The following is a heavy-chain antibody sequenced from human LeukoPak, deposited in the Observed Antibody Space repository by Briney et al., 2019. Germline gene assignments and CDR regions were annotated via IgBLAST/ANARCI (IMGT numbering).Heavy chain of an antibody. J-gene: IGHJ5*02. CDR2: IRSKAYGGTT. D-gene: IGHD4-23*01. Sequence: GRSLRLSCAASGFTFSSYAMHWVRQAPGKGLEWVGFIRSKAYGGTTEYAASVKGRFTISRDDSKSIAYLQMNSLKTEDTAVYYCTIVRGGNSGYSWFDPWGQGTLVTVSS. V-gene: IGHV3-49*04. CDR1: GFTFSSYA. CDR3: TIVRGGNSGYSWFDP.